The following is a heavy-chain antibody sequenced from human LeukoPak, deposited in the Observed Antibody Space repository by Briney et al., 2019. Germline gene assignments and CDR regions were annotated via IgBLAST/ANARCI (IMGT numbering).Heavy chain of an antibody. V-gene: IGHV3-23*01. CDR2: ISGSGGST. D-gene: IGHD4-17*01. Sequence: PGGSLRLSCAASGFTFSSHAMSWVRQAPGKGLEWVSAISGSGGSTYYADSVKGRFTISRDNSKNTLYLQMNSLRVEDTAVYYCAKTPRATVTTNYWGQGTLVTVSS. J-gene: IGHJ4*02. CDR1: GFTFSSHA. CDR3: AKTPRATVTTNY.